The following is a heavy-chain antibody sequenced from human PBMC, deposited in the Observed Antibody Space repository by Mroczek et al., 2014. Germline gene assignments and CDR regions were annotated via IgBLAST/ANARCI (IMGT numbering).Heavy chain of an antibody. D-gene: IGHD6-19*01. Sequence: QVQLQQWGPGLVKPSETLSLTCTVSGGSISSYYWSWIRQPPGKGLEWIGYIYYSGSTNYNPSLKSRVTISVDTSKNQFSLKLSSVTAADTAVYYCARWGGWYVSDYWGQGTLVTVSS. CDR3: ARWGGWYVSDY. CDR2: IYYSGST. J-gene: IGHJ4*02. V-gene: IGHV4-59*01. CDR1: GGSISSYY.